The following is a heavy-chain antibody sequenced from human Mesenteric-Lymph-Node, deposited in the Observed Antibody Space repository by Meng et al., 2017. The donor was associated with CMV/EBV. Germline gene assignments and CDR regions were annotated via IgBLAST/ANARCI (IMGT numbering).Heavy chain of an antibody. CDR2: IRSKINEYAT. V-gene: IGHV3-73*01. CDR1: GFIFSDSP. Sequence: GESLKISCAASGFIFSDSPIYWVRQASGKGLEWVGRIRSKINEYATQYAPSVRGRFSIARDESKSTTYLQMNNLKVEDSAVYYCTNPLDYGGHEYWGQGTLVTVSS. J-gene: IGHJ4*02. CDR3: TNPLDYGGHEY. D-gene: IGHD4/OR15-4a*01.